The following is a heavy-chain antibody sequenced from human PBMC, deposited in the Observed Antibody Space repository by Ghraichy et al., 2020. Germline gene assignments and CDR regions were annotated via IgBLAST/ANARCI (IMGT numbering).Heavy chain of an antibody. CDR1: GFTFSDYY. CDR2: ISSSGSTI. D-gene: IGHD2-15*01. Sequence: GGSLRLSCAASGFTFSDYYMSWIRQAPGKGLEWVSYISSSGSTIYYADSVKGRFTISRDNAKNSLYLQMNSLRAEDTAVYYCASIYCSGGSCYALDYWGQGTLVTVSS. J-gene: IGHJ4*02. CDR3: ASIYCSGGSCYALDY. V-gene: IGHV3-11*01.